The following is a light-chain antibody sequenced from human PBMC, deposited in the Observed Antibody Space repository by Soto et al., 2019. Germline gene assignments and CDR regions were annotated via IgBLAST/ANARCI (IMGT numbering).Light chain of an antibody. CDR3: CSYAGSYNLGYV. Sequence: QSALTQPRSVSGSPGQSVTISCTGTSSDVGGYNYVSWYQQHPGKAPKLMIYDVSKRPSGVPDRFSGSESGNTASLTISGLQAEDEADYYCCSYAGSYNLGYVFGTGTKVTV. CDR1: SSDVGGYNY. CDR2: DVS. J-gene: IGLJ1*01. V-gene: IGLV2-11*01.